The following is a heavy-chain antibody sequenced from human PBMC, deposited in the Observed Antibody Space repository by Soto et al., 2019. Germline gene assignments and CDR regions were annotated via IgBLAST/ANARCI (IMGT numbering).Heavy chain of an antibody. D-gene: IGHD3-10*01. CDR3: ARAVTRGLDV. J-gene: IGHJ6*02. CDR2: ISRSSTGI. CDR1: GFTFSLYS. V-gene: IGHV3-48*02. Sequence: EVQLVESGGGLVQPGGSLRLSCAASGFTFSLYSMSWVRQAPGTGLEWVSYISRSSTGIHYADSVKGRFAISRDDATNSMHLQMNSLRDGDTAVYYCARAVTRGLDVWGQGTTVSISS.